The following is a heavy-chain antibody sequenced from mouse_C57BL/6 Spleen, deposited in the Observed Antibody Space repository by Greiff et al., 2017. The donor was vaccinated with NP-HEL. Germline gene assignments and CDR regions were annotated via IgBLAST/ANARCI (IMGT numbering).Heavy chain of an antibody. CDR2: IWSGGST. Sequence: VMLVESGPGLVQPSQSLSITCTVSGFSLTSYGVHWVRQSPGKGLEWLGVIWSGGSTDYNAAFISRLSISKDNSKSQVFFKMNSLQADDTAIYYCARYSPYGTRGYYLDYWGQGTTLTVSS. D-gene: IGHD2-1*01. CDR3: ARYSPYGTRGYYLDY. CDR1: GFSLTSYG. J-gene: IGHJ2*01. V-gene: IGHV2-2*01.